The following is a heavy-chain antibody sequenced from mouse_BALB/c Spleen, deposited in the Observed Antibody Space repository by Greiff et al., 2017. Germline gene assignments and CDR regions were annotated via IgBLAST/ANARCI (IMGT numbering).Heavy chain of an antibody. Sequence: QVQLKESGPSLVQPSQSLSITCTVSGFSLTSYGVHWVRQSPGKGLEWLGVIWRGGSTDYNAAFMSRLSITKDNSKSQVFFKMNSLQADDTAIYYCAKSTTALYYAMDYWGQGTSVTVSS. CDR1: GFSLTSYG. D-gene: IGHD1-2*01. CDR2: IWRGGST. V-gene: IGHV2-5-1*01. J-gene: IGHJ4*01. CDR3: AKSTTALYYAMDY.